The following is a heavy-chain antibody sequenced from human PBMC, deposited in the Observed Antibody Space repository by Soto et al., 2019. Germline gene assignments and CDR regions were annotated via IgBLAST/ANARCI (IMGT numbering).Heavy chain of an antibody. D-gene: IGHD3-10*01. Sequence: HPGGSLRLSCAASGFTFSIFAMNWVRQAPGKGLEWLSTINFSGDTISYADSVKGRFTVSRDNSKSTLYLQMNSLRAEDTAVYYCAKDQGTVLSTYNWFDPWGQGTLVTVSS. V-gene: IGHV3-23*01. CDR2: INFSGDTI. CDR1: GFTFSIFA. J-gene: IGHJ5*02. CDR3: AKDQGTVLSTYNWFDP.